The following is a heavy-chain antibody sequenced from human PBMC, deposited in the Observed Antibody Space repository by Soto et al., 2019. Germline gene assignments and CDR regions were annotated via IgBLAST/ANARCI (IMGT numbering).Heavy chain of an antibody. CDR1: GGSVSSCSYY. Sequence: LSLTCTVSGGSVSSCSYYWSWIRQPPGKGLEWIGYIYYSGSTNYNPSLKSRVTISVDTSKNQFSLKLSSVTAADTAVYYCARERRGYSSIDYWGQGTLVTVSS. CDR3: ARERRGYSSIDY. CDR2: IYYSGST. V-gene: IGHV4-61*01. D-gene: IGHD5-18*01. J-gene: IGHJ4*02.